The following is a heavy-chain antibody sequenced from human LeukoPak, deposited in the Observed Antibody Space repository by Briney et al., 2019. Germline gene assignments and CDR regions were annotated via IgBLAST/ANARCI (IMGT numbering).Heavy chain of an antibody. CDR2: ISYDGSNK. V-gene: IGHV3-30*18. D-gene: IGHD3-10*01. CDR1: GFTFSSCG. J-gene: IGHJ4*02. CDR3: AKGLKGSGSYYTLFDY. Sequence: GRSLRLSCAASGFTFSSCGMHWVRQAPGKGLEWVAVISYDGSNKYYADSVKGRFTISRDNSKNTLYLQMNSLRAEDTAVYYCAKGLKGSGSYYTLFDYWGQGTLVTVSS.